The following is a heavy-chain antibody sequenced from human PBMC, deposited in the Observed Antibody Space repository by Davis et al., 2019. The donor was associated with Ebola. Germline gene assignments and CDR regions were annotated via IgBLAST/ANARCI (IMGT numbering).Heavy chain of an antibody. CDR2: IRYDGSNK. D-gene: IGHD6-6*01. J-gene: IGHJ4*02. CDR1: GFTFSSYG. CDR3: ARGRSIAARWGYFDY. Sequence: GESLKISCAASGFTFSSYGMHWVRQAPGKGLEWVAFIRYDGSNKYYADSVKGRFTISRDNSKNTPYLQMNSLRAEDTAVYYCARGRSIAARWGYFDYWGQGTLVTVSS. V-gene: IGHV3-30*02.